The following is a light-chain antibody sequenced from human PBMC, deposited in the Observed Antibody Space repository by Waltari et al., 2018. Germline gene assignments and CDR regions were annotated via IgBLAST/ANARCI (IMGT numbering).Light chain of an antibody. CDR2: GKN. Sequence: SSELTQDPAVSVALGQTVKITCQGESLKPYYPSWYQQKPGQAPVLVIYGKNIRPSGIPDRLSGSRSGNTASLTVTGAQAEDEADYYCNSRDTSGFPVVFGGGTKVTVL. CDR1: SLKPYY. J-gene: IGLJ2*01. V-gene: IGLV3-19*01. CDR3: NSRDTSGFPVV.